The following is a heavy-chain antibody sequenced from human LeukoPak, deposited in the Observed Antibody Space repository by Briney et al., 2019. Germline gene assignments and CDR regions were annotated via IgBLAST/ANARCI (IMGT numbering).Heavy chain of an antibody. J-gene: IGHJ4*02. D-gene: IGHD3-10*01. CDR2: INPNSGGT. V-gene: IGHV1-2*02. CDR3: ARDGEYYYGSGSYDY. Sequence: ASVKVSCKASGYTFTGYYMHWVRQALGQGLEWMGWINPNSGGTNYAQKFQGRVTMTRDTSISTAYMELSRLRSDDTAVYYCARDGEYYYGSGSYDYWGQGTLVTVSS. CDR1: GYTFTGYY.